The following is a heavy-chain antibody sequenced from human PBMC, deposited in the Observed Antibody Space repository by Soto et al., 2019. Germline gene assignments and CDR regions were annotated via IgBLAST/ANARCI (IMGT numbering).Heavy chain of an antibody. CDR2: ISSSSSYI. V-gene: IGHV3-21*01. CDR3: ARSPSMTTVSLDY. J-gene: IGHJ4*02. D-gene: IGHD4-17*01. Sequence: EVQLVESGGGLVKPGGSLRLSCAASGFTFSSYSMNWVRQAPGKGLEWVSSISSSSSYIYYADSVKGRITISRDNAKNSPYLQMNSLRAEDTAVYDCARSPSMTTVSLDYWGQGTLVTVAS. CDR1: GFTFSSYS.